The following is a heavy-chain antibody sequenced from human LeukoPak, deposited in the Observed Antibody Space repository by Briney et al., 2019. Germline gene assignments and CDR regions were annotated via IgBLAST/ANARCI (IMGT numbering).Heavy chain of an antibody. V-gene: IGHV3-21*01. CDR1: RFAFSSYS. CDR2: ISSSSSYI. D-gene: IGHD1-26*01. CDR3: ASDEWGGY. J-gene: IGHJ4*02. Sequence: PGGSLRLSCAASRFAFSSYSMNWVRQAPGKGLEWVSSISSSSSYIYYADSVMSRFTISRDNAKNSLYLQMNSLRAEDTAVYYCASDEWGGYWGQGTLVTVSS.